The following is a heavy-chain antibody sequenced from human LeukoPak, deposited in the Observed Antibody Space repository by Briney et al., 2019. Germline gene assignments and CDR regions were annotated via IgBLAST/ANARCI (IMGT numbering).Heavy chain of an antibody. CDR2: ISGSGGST. V-gene: IGHV3-23*01. D-gene: IGHD3-10*01. J-gene: IGHJ4*02. CDR3: AKEVRLGELLIDY. Sequence: GGSLRLSCAASGFTFSSYAMSWGREAPGKGLEWGSAISGSGGSTYYADSVKGRFTTSRDNSKNTLYLRMNSLRAEDTAVYYCAKEVRLGELLIDYWGQGTLVTVSS. CDR1: GFTFSSYA.